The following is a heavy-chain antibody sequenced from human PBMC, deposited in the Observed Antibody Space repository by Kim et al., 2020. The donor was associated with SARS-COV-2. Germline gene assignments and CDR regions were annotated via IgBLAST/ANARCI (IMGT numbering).Heavy chain of an antibody. D-gene: IGHD5-12*01. CDR3: ARSGNGYNAFGI. Sequence: GGSLRLSCAASGLSFIDSYMNWVRQAPGKGLEWLSFISTRGESIFYADSVEGRFTISRDNAKNSLYLQMNYLRDEDTAVYYCARSGNGYNAFGIWGQGVLVTVSS. CDR1: GLSFIDSY. CDR2: ISTRGESI. J-gene: IGHJ4*02. V-gene: IGHV3-11*01.